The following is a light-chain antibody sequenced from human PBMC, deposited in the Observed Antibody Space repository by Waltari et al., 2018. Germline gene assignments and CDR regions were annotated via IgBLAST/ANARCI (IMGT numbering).Light chain of an antibody. Sequence: AIRITQSPSSLSASTGDRVTITCRASQGISSYLAWYQQIPGKAPKLLIYAASTLQSGVPSRFSGSGSGTDFTLTISCLQSEDFATYYCQQYYSYPLTFGGGTKVEIK. CDR2: AAS. CDR3: QQYYSYPLT. CDR1: QGISSY. V-gene: IGKV1-8*01. J-gene: IGKJ4*01.